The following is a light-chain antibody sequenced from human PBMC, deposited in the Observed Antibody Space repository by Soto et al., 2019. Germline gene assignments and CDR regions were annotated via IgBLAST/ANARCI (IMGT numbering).Light chain of an antibody. Sequence: QPVLTQSSSASASLGSSVKLTCTLSSGHSGFIIAWHQQQPGKAPRYLMKLEGSGSYNKGSGVPDRFSGSSSGADRYLTISNLQSEDEADYYCETWDSNTRVFGGGTKVTVL. CDR3: ETWDSNTRV. V-gene: IGLV4-60*03. CDR2: LEGSGSY. CDR1: SGHSGFI. J-gene: IGLJ3*02.